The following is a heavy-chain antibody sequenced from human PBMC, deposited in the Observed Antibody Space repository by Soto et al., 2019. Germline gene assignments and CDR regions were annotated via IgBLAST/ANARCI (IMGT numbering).Heavy chain of an antibody. D-gene: IGHD2-21*02. Sequence: GASVTVSWQASGGTFSSYAISWVRQAPGQGLEWMGGIIPIFGTANYAQKFQGRVTITADESTSTAYMELSSLRSEDTAVYYCARVPPVAYCGGDCYPKPYFDYWGQGTLVTVSS. CDR1: GGTFSSYA. J-gene: IGHJ4*02. V-gene: IGHV1-69*13. CDR3: ARVPPVAYCGGDCYPKPYFDY. CDR2: IIPIFGTA.